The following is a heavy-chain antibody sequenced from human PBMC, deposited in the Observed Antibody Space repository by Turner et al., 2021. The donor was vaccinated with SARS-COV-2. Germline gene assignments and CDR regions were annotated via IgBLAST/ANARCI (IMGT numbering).Heavy chain of an antibody. J-gene: IGHJ4*02. CDR1: GESFSGYY. CDR2: INQSGST. Sequence: QVQLQQWGAGLLKPSETLSLTCTVYGESFSGYYWSWIRQPTGKGLEWIGEINQSGSTNYTPSLKSRVTISVDTSKNQFSLKLSSVTAADTAVYYCARSGWSLWYFDYWGQGTLVTVSS. CDR3: ARSGWSLWYFDY. D-gene: IGHD6-19*01. V-gene: IGHV4-34*01.